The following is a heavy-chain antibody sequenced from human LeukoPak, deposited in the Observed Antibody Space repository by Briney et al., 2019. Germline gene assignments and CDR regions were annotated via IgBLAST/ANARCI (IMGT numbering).Heavy chain of an antibody. CDR2: IRYDGGNK. Sequence: GGSLRLSCAASGFTFSDYGMHWVRQAPGKGLEWVAFIRYDGGNKYYADSVKGRFTISRDNSKNTLYLQMNSLRAEGTAVYYCAKGGLTVMDVWGKGTTVTISS. V-gene: IGHV3-30*02. D-gene: IGHD4-17*01. CDR3: AKGGLTVMDV. CDR1: GFTFSDYG. J-gene: IGHJ6*04.